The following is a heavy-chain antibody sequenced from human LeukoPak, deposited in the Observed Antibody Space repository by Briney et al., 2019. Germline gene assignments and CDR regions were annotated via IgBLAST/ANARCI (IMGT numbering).Heavy chain of an antibody. CDR1: GFTFSSYA. D-gene: IGHD6-13*01. V-gene: IGHV3-23*01. J-gene: IGHJ3*01. CDR2: ISGSGGST. Sequence: GGSLRLSCAASGFTFSSYAMSWVRQAPGKGLEWVSAISGSGGSTYYADSVKGRFTISRDNSKYTLYLQMNSLRAEDTAVYYCANNRYSSRWRGAFDVWGQGTMVTVSS. CDR3: ANNRYSSRWRGAFDV.